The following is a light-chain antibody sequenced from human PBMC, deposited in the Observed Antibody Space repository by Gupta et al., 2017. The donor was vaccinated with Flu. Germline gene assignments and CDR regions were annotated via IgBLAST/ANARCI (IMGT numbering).Light chain of an antibody. Sequence: SSVLTQPPSLMVAPGQTATITCAGNSLGGKSVHWYQQSPGQAPLLLVNDDSNRPSGIPERFSGSNSGNTATLTISRVEAGDEADYYCHKWDIASDHGLFGGGTKMTVL. CDR1: SLGGKS. CDR3: HKWDIASDHGL. J-gene: IGLJ3*02. V-gene: IGLV3-21*02. CDR2: DDS.